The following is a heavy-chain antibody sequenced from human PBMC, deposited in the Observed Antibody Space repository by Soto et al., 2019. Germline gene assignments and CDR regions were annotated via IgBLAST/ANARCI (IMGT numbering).Heavy chain of an antibody. Sequence: GGSLRLSCAASGFTFSSSAMNWVRQAPGKGLEWVSAISGSGGTTYYADSVKGRFTISRDNSKNTLYLQMNSLRAEDTAVYYCAKNSGVDAFDIWGQGTMVTVSS. J-gene: IGHJ3*02. CDR3: AKNSGVDAFDI. CDR2: ISGSGGTT. V-gene: IGHV3-23*01. CDR1: GFTFSSSA.